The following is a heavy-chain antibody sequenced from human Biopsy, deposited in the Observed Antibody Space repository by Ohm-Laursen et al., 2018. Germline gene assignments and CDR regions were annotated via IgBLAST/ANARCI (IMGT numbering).Heavy chain of an antibody. CDR1: GYTFTSYD. V-gene: IGHV1-8*01. CDR2: LNPVSGNS. CDR3: GRAVRNQLLTDP. J-gene: IGHJ5*02. D-gene: IGHD1-7*01. Sequence: RASVKVSCKASGYTFTSYDITWVRQASGQGPEWIGWLNPVSGNSNFGQKFRGRVTVTSDTSISTAYMELSGLTSDDTATYYCGRAVRNQLLTDPWGQGTLVTVTS.